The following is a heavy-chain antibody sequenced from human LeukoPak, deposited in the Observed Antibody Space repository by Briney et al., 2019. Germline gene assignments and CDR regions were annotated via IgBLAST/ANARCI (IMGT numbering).Heavy chain of an antibody. CDR2: INPSGGST. CDR3: ATERSGIDAFDI. J-gene: IGHJ3*02. CDR1: GYTFTSYY. Sequence: ASVKVSCKASGYTFTSYYMHWVRQAPGQGLEWMGIINPSGGSTSYAQKFQGRVTMTRDTSTSTVYMELSSLRSEDTAVYYCATERSGIDAFDIWGQGTRVTVSS. V-gene: IGHV1-46*03. D-gene: IGHD3-10*01.